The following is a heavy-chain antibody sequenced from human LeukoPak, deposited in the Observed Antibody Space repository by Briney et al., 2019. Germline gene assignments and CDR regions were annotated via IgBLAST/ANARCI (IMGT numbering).Heavy chain of an antibody. CDR3: ARGPTISETGYFDY. J-gene: IGHJ4*03. Sequence: SETLSLTCAVYGGSFSSYYWSWVRQSPGKGLEWIAEINHRGDTNYNPSVKSRVTISVDTSKNQFSLKVTSLTAADTAVYYCARGPTISETGYFDYWGQGTLVTVSS. CDR2: INHRGDT. V-gene: IGHV4-34*01. D-gene: IGHD1-1*01. CDR1: GGSFSSYY.